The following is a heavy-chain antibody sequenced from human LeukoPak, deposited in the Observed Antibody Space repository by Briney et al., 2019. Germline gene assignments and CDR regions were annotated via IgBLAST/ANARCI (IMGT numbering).Heavy chain of an antibody. CDR1: GYTFTAYH. CDR3: AREMSATVTLFDY. Sequence: ASVKVSCKASGYTFTAYHLHWVRQAPGQGLEWMGWINPNNGGTNYAQKFQGRVTMTRDTSISTAYMELNRLGSDDTAVYYCAREMSATVTLFDYWGQGTLVTVSS. J-gene: IGHJ4*02. CDR2: INPNNGGT. D-gene: IGHD4-17*01. V-gene: IGHV1-2*02.